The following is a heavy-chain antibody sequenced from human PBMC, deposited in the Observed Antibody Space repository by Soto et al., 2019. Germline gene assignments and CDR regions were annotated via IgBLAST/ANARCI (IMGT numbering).Heavy chain of an antibody. CDR2: IDSDGSST. CDR1: GFTFGSYW. CDR3: ARGRPYGMGV. V-gene: IGHV3-74*01. J-gene: IGHJ6*02. Sequence: GGSLRLSCAASGFTFGSYWMNGVRQAPGKGLVWVSRIDSDGSSTTYADSVKGRFTTSRDNAKNTLYLQMSSLRVEDTAVYYCARGRPYGMGVWGQGTTVTVSS.